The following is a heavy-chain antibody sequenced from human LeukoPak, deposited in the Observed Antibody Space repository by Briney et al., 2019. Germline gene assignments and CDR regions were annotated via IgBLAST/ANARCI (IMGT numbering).Heavy chain of an antibody. Sequence: QAGGSLRLSCAASGFNFSNYGMHWVRQAPGKGLEWVSAISGSGGSTYYADSVKGRFTISRDNSKNTLYLQMNSLRAEDTAVYYCAKEDCGGGSCYYDQDAFDIWGQGTMVTVSS. CDR1: GFNFSNYG. J-gene: IGHJ3*02. D-gene: IGHD2-15*01. CDR3: AKEDCGGGSCYYDQDAFDI. V-gene: IGHV3-23*01. CDR2: ISGSGGST.